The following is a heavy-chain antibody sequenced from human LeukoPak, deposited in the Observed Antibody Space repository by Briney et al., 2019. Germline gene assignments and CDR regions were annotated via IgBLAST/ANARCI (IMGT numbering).Heavy chain of an antibody. D-gene: IGHD1-26*01. Sequence: GGSLRLSCAASGFTVSSNYMSWVRQAPGKGLEWVSAISGSGGSTYYADSVKGRFTISRDNSKNTLYLQMNSLRAEDTAVYYCAKERVGARYFDYWGQGTLVTVSS. V-gene: IGHV3-23*01. CDR1: GFTVSSNY. CDR2: ISGSGGST. CDR3: AKERVGARYFDY. J-gene: IGHJ4*02.